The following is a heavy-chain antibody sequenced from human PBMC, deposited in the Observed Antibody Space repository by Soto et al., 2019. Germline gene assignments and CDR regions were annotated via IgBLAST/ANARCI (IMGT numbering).Heavy chain of an antibody. J-gene: IGHJ4*02. D-gene: IGHD2-21*02. CDR2: INAGNGNT. CDR3: ARDLGGSVTGRLFDY. CDR1: GYTFSTYV. V-gene: IGHV1-3*01. Sequence: GASVKVSCKASGYTFSTYVMHWVRQAPGQRLEWMGWINAGNGNTKYSQNLQGRVTITRDTSASTAYMELSSLRSEDTAVYYCARDLGGSVTGRLFDYWGQGTLVTVSS.